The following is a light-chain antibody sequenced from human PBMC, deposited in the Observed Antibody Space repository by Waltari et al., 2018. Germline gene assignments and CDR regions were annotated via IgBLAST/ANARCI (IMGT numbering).Light chain of an antibody. CDR1: QSISK. CDR2: KAA. Sequence: DIQMTQSPSTLSASVGDRVTITCRASQSISKLAWYQQKPGKAPNLLIYKAATLQSGVPSRFSGSGYGTEFTLTISSLQPDDVATYYCQQYNSYPLTFGGGTKVEIK. J-gene: IGKJ4*01. V-gene: IGKV1-5*03. CDR3: QQYNSYPLT.